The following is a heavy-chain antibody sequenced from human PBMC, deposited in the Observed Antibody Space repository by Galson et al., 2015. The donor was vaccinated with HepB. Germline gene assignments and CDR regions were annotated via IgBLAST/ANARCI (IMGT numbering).Heavy chain of an antibody. CDR1: GFTFSDYY. Sequence: SLRLSCAASGFTFSDYYMSWIRQAPGKGLEWVSYISSSSSYTNYADSVKDRLTISRDNAKNSLYLQMNSLRAEDTAVYYCARHPSGWYAFDIWGQGTMVTVSS. CDR3: ARHPSGWYAFDI. V-gene: IGHV3-11*06. CDR2: ISSSSSYT. J-gene: IGHJ3*02. D-gene: IGHD6-19*01.